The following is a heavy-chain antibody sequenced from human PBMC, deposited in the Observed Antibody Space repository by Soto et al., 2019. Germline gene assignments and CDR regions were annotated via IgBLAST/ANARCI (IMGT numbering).Heavy chain of an antibody. CDR1: GGSINNVNYY. Sequence: QVQLRESGPGLVKPSETLSLTCTVSGGSINNVNYYWAWIRQPPGKGLEWIGSIYFSGSTYYSPYLKSRVTMSFDTPRNQFSLRLNSVTAADTAVYYCARNEYDMLLKWFDPWGQGTLVTVSS. V-gene: IGHV4-39*01. D-gene: IGHD3-16*01. J-gene: IGHJ5*02. CDR2: IYFSGST. CDR3: ARNEYDMLLKWFDP.